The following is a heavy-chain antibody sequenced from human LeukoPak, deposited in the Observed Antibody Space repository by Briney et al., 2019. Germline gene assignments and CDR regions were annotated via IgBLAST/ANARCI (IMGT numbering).Heavy chain of an antibody. CDR3: ARYCSGGSCSSRNGFDI. CDR1: GSISGFC. CDR2: IYYTGST. Sequence: NPSETLSLTCTVSGSISGFCWSWIRQSPGRGLEWIGSIYYTGSTSYNPALNSRVPISLHTSKSHFSLRLSSVTAADTAVYYCARYCSGGSCSSRNGFDIWGQGTMVTVSS. V-gene: IGHV4-59*08. D-gene: IGHD2-15*01. J-gene: IGHJ3*02.